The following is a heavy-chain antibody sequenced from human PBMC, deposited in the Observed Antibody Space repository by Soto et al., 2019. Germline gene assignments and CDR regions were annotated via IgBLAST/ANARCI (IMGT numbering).Heavy chain of an antibody. D-gene: IGHD2-2*01. CDR3: ARDSACCRSTSCYLSYYYYMDV. Sequence: EVQVVESGGGLVQPGGSLRLSCAASGFTFSNHWMTWVRQAPGKGLEWVANIKQDGSEKYYVDSVKGRFTLSRDNAKNSLYLQMNSLRAEDTAVYYCARDSACCRSTSCYLSYYYYMDVWGKGTTVTVSS. CDR1: GFTFSNHW. CDR2: IKQDGSEK. J-gene: IGHJ6*03. V-gene: IGHV3-7*01.